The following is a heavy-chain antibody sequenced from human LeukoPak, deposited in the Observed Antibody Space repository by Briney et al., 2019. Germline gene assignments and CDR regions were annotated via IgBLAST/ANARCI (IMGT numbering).Heavy chain of an antibody. CDR2: IIPILGIA. Sequence: SVKVSCKASGGTFSSYAISWVRQAPGQGLEWMGRIIPILGIANYAQKFQGRVTITADKLTSTAYMELSSLRSEDTAVYYCASYYYDSSGYLGLRGWFDPWGQGTLVTVSS. CDR3: ASYYYDSSGYLGLRGWFDP. D-gene: IGHD3-22*01. CDR1: GGTFSSYA. J-gene: IGHJ5*02. V-gene: IGHV1-69*04.